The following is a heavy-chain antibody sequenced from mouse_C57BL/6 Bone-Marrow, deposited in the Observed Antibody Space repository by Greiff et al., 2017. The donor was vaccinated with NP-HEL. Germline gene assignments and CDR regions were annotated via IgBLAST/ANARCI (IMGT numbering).Heavy chain of an antibody. CDR2: IHPNSGST. CDR1: GYTFTSYW. CDR3: ARGKIYYGLDV. Sequence: QVQLQQPGAELVKPGASVKLSCKASGYTFTSYWMHWVKQRPGQGLEWIGMIHPNSGSTNYNEKFKSKATLTVDKSSNTAYMQLSSLTSEDSAVYYCARGKIYYGLDVWGTGTTVTVSS. D-gene: IGHD2-1*01. J-gene: IGHJ1*03. V-gene: IGHV1-64*01.